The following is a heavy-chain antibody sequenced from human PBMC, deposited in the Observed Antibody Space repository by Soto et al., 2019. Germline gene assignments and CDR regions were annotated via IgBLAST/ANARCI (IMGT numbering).Heavy chain of an antibody. D-gene: IGHD2-8*01. Sequence: QVQLVESGGGVVQPGGSVRLSCAVSGFAFSSYGMHWVRQAPGKGLEWVADIRLDGTNQFYADSVKGRFTVSRDNSKNMLYLQMDSLRAEDTAGYYWARTGNGSKMKVFDYLGQGARVTVSS. CDR3: ARTGNGSKMKVFDY. CDR2: IRLDGTNQ. CDR1: GFAFSSYG. V-gene: IGHV3-33*01. J-gene: IGHJ4*02.